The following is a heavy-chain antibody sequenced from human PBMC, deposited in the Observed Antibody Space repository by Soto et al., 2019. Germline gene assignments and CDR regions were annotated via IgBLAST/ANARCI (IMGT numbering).Heavy chain of an antibody. V-gene: IGHV4-59*01. D-gene: IGHD6-19*01. J-gene: IGHJ3*02. Sequence: QVQLQESGPGLVKPSETLSLTCTVSGGSISSYYWSWIRQPPGKGLEWIGYIYYSGSTNYNPSLKSRVTISVDTSKNQFSLKLSSVTAADTAVYYCARYLSRSGWYNIPFGPNGAFDIWGQGTMVTVSS. CDR2: IYYSGST. CDR3: ARYLSRSGWYNIPFGPNGAFDI. CDR1: GGSISSYY.